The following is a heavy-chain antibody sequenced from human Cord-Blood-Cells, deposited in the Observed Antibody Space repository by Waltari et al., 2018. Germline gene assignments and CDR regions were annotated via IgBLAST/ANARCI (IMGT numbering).Heavy chain of an antibody. V-gene: IGHV4-34*01. CDR3: ARLVYGSGSDSTSGWFDP. CDR1: GGSFSGYY. Sequence: QVQLQQWGAGLLKPSETLSLTCAVYGGSFSGYYWSWIRQPPGKGLEWIGEINHSGSTNYNPSLKGRVTISVDTSKNQCSLKLSSVTAADTAVYYCARLVYGSGSDSTSGWFDPWGQGTLVTVSS. D-gene: IGHD3-10*01. CDR2: INHSGST. J-gene: IGHJ5*02.